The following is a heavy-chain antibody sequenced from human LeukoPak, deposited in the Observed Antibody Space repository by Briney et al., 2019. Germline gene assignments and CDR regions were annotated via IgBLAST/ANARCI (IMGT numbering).Heavy chain of an antibody. Sequence: GGSLRLSCAASGFTFSSYAMSWVRQAPGKGLEWVSAISGSGGSTYYADSVKGRFTISRDNAKNTLYLRMNSLRAEDTAVYYCARASRAYYYDSSGYYWGQGTLVTVSS. CDR1: GFTFSSYA. CDR3: ARASRAYYYDSSGYY. V-gene: IGHV3-23*01. CDR2: ISGSGGST. J-gene: IGHJ4*02. D-gene: IGHD3-22*01.